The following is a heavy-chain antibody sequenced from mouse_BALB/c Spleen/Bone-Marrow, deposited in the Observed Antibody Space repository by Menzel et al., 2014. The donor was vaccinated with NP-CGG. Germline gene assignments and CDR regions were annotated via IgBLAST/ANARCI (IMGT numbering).Heavy chain of an antibody. CDR2: INPNNGGT. Sequence: VQLQQSGPELVKPGASMKISCKTSGYTFTEYTMHWVKQSHGKSLEWIGTINPNNGGTSYNQKFKGKATLTVDKSSSTAYMELRSLTSEGSAVYYCARRIPYGYAMDYWGQGTSVTVSS. J-gene: IGHJ4*01. V-gene: IGHV1-22*01. CDR1: GYTFTEYT. CDR3: ARRIPYGYAMDY. D-gene: IGHD2-2*01.